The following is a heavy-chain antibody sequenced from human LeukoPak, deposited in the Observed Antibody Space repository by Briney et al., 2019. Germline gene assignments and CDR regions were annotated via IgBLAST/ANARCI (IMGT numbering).Heavy chain of an antibody. Sequence: ASVKVSCKASGYTFTSYAMHWVRQAPGQRLEWMGCINAGNGNTKYSQRFQGRVTITRATSASTAYMELSSLRSEDTALYYCARDPVEMVTNSWDYWGQGILVTVSS. CDR1: GYTFTSYA. D-gene: IGHD5-24*01. V-gene: IGHV1-3*01. J-gene: IGHJ4*02. CDR3: ARDPVEMVTNSWDY. CDR2: INAGNGNT.